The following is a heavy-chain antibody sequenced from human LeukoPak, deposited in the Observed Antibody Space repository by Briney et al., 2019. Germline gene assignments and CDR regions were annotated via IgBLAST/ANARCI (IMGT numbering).Heavy chain of an antibody. CDR3: ARTPFWFGELLNSGYYGMDV. V-gene: IGHV4-34*01. D-gene: IGHD3-10*01. Sequence: SETLSLTCAVYGGSFSGYYWSWIRQPPGKGLEWIGEINHSGSTNYNPSLKSRVTISVDTSKNQFSLKLGSVTAADTAVYYCARTPFWFGELLNSGYYGMDVWGQGTTVTVSS. J-gene: IGHJ6*02. CDR2: INHSGST. CDR1: GGSFSGYY.